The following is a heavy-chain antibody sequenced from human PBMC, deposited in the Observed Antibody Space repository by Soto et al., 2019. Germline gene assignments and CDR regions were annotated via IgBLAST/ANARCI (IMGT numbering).Heavy chain of an antibody. CDR1: GYTFTGYY. Sequence: ASVKVSCKASGYTFTGYYMHWVRQAPGQGLEWMGWINPNSGGTNYAQKFQGRVTMTRDTSISTAYMELSRLRSDDTAVYYCARVRLSRYYYYGMDVWGQGTTVTVFS. J-gene: IGHJ6*02. V-gene: IGHV1-2*02. CDR3: ARVRLSRYYYYGMDV. CDR2: INPNSGGT.